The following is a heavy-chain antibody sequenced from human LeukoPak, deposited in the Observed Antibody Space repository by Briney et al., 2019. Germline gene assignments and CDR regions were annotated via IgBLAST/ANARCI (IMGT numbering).Heavy chain of an antibody. CDR1: GFTFSSHG. J-gene: IGHJ5*02. D-gene: IGHD4-17*01. V-gene: IGHV3-30*18. Sequence: GRSLRLSCAASGFTFSSHGMHWVRQAPGKGLEWVAVISYDGSNKYYADSVKGRFTISRDNSKNTLYLQMNSLRAEDTAVYYCAKDSGGYGDYNLWGQGTLVTVSS. CDR3: AKDSGGYGDYNL. CDR2: ISYDGSNK.